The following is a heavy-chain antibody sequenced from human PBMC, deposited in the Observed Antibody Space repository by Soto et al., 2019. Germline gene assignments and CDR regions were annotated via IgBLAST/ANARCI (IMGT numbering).Heavy chain of an antibody. CDR1: GGTFSSYT. CDR3: AREEYYYGSGAFFDY. J-gene: IGHJ4*02. D-gene: IGHD3-10*01. CDR2: IIPILGIA. V-gene: IGHV1-69*08. Sequence: QVQLVQSGAEVKKPGSSVKVSCKASGGTFSSYTISWVRQAPGQGLEWMGRIIPILGIANYAQQFQGRVTITADKSTSTAYMELSSLRSEDTAVYYCAREEYYYGSGAFFDYCGQGTLVTVSS.